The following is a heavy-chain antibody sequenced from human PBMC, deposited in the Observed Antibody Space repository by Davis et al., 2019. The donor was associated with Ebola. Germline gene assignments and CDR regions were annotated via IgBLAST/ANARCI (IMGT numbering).Heavy chain of an antibody. Sequence: GESLKISCAASGFTFSNAWMNWVRQAPGKGLEWVGRIKSKTDGGTTDYAAPVKGRFTISRDDSKNTAYLQMNSLKTEDTAVYYCTSDDTSIAAAGADYWGQGTLVTVSS. V-gene: IGHV3-15*07. CDR2: IKSKTDGGTT. CDR1: GFTFSNAW. CDR3: TSDDTSIAAAGADY. D-gene: IGHD6-13*01. J-gene: IGHJ4*02.